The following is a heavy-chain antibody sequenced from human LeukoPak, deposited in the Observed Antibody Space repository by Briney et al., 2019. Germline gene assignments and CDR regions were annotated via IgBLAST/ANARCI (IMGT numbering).Heavy chain of an antibody. D-gene: IGHD4-11*01. Sequence: ASVKVSCKASRGTFSSYAISWVRQAPGQGLEWMGGIIPIFGTANYAQKFQGRVTITADESTSTAYMELSSLRSEDTAVYYCARARYSNYVGYYFDYWGQGTLVTVSS. J-gene: IGHJ4*02. CDR3: ARARYSNYVGYYFDY. CDR2: IIPIFGTA. CDR1: RGTFSSYA. V-gene: IGHV1-69*13.